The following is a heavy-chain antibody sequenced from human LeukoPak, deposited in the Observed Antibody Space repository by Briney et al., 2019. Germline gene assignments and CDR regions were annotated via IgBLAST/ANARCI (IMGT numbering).Heavy chain of an antibody. D-gene: IGHD2-21*01. J-gene: IGHJ4*02. CDR3: AHRPGRGIPAAH. Sequence: SGPTLVNPTQTLTLTCSFSGFSHSPTVVGETWIRQPPGKALEWLALIYWDDDKRYSPSLETRLTITKDTSKNQVVLTMTNMDPVDTATYFCAHRPGRGIPAAHWGQGTLVTVSS. CDR1: GFSHSPTVVG. CDR2: IYWDDDK. V-gene: IGHV2-5*02.